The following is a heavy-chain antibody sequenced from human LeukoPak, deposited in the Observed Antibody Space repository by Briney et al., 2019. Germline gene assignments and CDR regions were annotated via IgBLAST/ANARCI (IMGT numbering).Heavy chain of an antibody. J-gene: IGHJ4*02. CDR2: ISGSGGST. CDR3: AKEMRGYSGCDY. CDR1: GFTFSSYG. D-gene: IGHD5-12*01. Sequence: GGTLRLSCAASGFTFSSYGMSWVRQAPGKGLEWVSAISGSGGSTYYADSVKGRFTISRDNSKNTLYLQMNSLRAEDTAVYYCAKEMRGYSGCDYWGQGTLVTVSS. V-gene: IGHV3-23*01.